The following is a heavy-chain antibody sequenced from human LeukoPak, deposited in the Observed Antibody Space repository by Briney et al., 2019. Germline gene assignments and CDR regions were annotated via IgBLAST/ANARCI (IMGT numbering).Heavy chain of an antibody. CDR3: ARASSKQLAGYLPDGFDI. D-gene: IGHD3-9*01. CDR2: ISSSGTYV. V-gene: IGHV3-21*01. CDR1: GFTFSSYS. Sequence: GGSLRLSCAASGFTFSSYSMNWVRQAPGKGLEWVPSISSSGTYVYYADSVKGRFTISRDNAKNSLSLQMNSLRADDAAVYYCARASSKQLAGYLPDGFDIWGQGTMVTVSS. J-gene: IGHJ3*02.